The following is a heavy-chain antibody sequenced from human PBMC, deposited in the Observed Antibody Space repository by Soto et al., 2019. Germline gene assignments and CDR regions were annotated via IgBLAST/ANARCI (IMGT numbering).Heavy chain of an antibody. CDR2: INHSGST. CDR1: GGSFSGYY. J-gene: IGHJ4*02. D-gene: IGHD1-26*01. CDR3: ARGWGMGATLGCDY. V-gene: IGHV4-34*01. Sequence: SETLSLTCAVYGGSFSGYYWSWIRQPPGKGLEWIGEINHSGSTNYNPSLKSRVTISVDTSKNQFSLKLSSVTAADTAVYYCARGWGMGATLGCDYWGQGTLVTVSS.